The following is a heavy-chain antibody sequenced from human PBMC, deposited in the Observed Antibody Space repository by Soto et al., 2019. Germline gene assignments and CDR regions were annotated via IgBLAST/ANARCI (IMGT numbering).Heavy chain of an antibody. Sequence: SVKVSCKASGCTFSSYAISCVRQAPGQGLEWMGGIIPIFGTANYAQKFQGRVTITADESTSTAYMELSSLRSEDTAVYYCARDSSGYWGYFDYWGQGTLVTVSS. D-gene: IGHD3-22*01. CDR1: GCTFSSYA. CDR3: ARDSSGYWGYFDY. V-gene: IGHV1-69*13. J-gene: IGHJ4*02. CDR2: IIPIFGTA.